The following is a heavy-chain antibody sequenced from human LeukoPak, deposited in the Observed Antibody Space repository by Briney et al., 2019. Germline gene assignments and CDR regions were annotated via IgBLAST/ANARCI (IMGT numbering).Heavy chain of an antibody. CDR1: GDTLTELS. D-gene: IGHD1-1*01. CDR2: FDPEHGEM. CDR3: ATGGPWNLLKY. J-gene: IGHJ4*02. Sequence: ASVKVSCKVSGDTLTELSTHWVRQAPGKGLEWMGGFDPEHGEMIYAQKLQGRVTMTEDRSTDTAYMELSSLRSEDTAVYYCATGGPWNLLKYWGQGTLVTVSS. V-gene: IGHV1-24*01.